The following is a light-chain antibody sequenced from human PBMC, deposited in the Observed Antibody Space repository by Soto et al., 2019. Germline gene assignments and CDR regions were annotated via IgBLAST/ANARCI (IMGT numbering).Light chain of an antibody. CDR3: HQRQSWPRT. Sequence: EIVMTQSPATLSVSPGERATLSCRASQSVSNNLAWYQQKPGQAPRLLLYGASTRATGIPARFSGSGSGTDFALTISSLEPEDFAVYYCHQRQSWPRTFGQGTKVDIK. V-gene: IGKV3-15*01. CDR2: GAS. CDR1: QSVSNN. J-gene: IGKJ1*01.